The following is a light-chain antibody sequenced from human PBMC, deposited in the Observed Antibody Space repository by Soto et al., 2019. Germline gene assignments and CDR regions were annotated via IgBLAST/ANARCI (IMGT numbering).Light chain of an antibody. J-gene: IGKJ5*01. CDR3: QQYNNWLSIT. V-gene: IGKV3-15*01. Sequence: EIVMTQSPATLSVSPGERATLSCRASQSVSSNLAWYQQKPGQAPRPLIYGASTRATGIPARFSGSGSGTEFTLTISSLQSEDFAVYYCQQYNNWLSITFGQGTRLEIK. CDR2: GAS. CDR1: QSVSSN.